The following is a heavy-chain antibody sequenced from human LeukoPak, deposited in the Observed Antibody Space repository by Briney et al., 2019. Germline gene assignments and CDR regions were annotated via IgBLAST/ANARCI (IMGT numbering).Heavy chain of an antibody. V-gene: IGHV1-69*04. CDR3: ARAKKGITIFGVVLDWFDP. CDR1: GGTFSSYA. J-gene: IGHJ5*02. D-gene: IGHD3-3*01. Sequence: SVKVSCKASGGTFSSYAISWVRQAPGQGLEWMGRIIPILGIANYAQKFQGRVTITADKSTSTAYMELSSLRSEDTAVYYCARAKKGITIFGVVLDWFDPWGQGTLVTVSS. CDR2: IIPILGIA.